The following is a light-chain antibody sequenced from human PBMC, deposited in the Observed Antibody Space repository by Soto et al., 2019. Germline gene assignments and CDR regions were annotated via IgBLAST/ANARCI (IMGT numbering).Light chain of an antibody. CDR2: GAS. J-gene: IGKJ4*01. Sequence: EIALTQSPGTLSLSPGERATLSCRASQSVSDNYLAWYKQKPGQAPRLLIYGASSRATGIPDRFSGSGSGTDFTLTISRLEPEDFAVYYCQQYGSSPRTFGGGTKVDIK. CDR3: QQYGSSPRT. CDR1: QSVSDNY. V-gene: IGKV3-20*01.